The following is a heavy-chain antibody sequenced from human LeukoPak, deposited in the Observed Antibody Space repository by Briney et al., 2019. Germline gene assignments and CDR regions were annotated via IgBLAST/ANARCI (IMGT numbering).Heavy chain of an antibody. CDR1: GYTFTGYY. J-gene: IGHJ5*02. CDR3: AKSFPMTTVTTGP. D-gene: IGHD4-17*01. Sequence: ASVKVSCKASGYTFTGYYMHWVRQAPGQGLEWMGWINPNSGGTNYAQKFQGRVTMTRDTSISTAYMELSRLRSDDTAVYYCAKSFPMTTVTTGPWGQGTLVTVSS. V-gene: IGHV1-2*02. CDR2: INPNSGGT.